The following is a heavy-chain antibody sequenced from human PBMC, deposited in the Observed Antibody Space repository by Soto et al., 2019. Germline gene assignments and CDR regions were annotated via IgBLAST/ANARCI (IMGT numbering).Heavy chain of an antibody. Sequence: QVQLVQSGAEVKKPGSSVKVSCKASGGTFSSYTISWVRQAPGQGLEWMGRIIPILGIANYAQKFQGRVTITADKSTSTAYMELSRLRSEDTAVYYCARDTYYYDSSGSNWFDPWGQGTLVTVSS. CDR3: ARDTYYYDSSGSNWFDP. V-gene: IGHV1-69*02. D-gene: IGHD3-22*01. J-gene: IGHJ5*02. CDR1: GGTFSSYT. CDR2: IIPILGIA.